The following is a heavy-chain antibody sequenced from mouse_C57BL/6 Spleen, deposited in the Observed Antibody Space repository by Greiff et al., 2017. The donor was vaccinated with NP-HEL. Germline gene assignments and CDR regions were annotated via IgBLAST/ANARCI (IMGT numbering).Heavy chain of an antibody. Sequence: EVQLQQSGPELVKPGASVKISCKASGYTFTDYYMNWVKQSHGKSLEWIGDINPNNGGTSYNQKFKGKATLTVDKSSSTAYMELRSLTSEDSAVYYCAREGAYYYGSSYGFAYWGQGTLVTVSA. CDR1: GYTFTDYY. CDR3: AREGAYYYGSSYGFAY. CDR2: INPNNGGT. V-gene: IGHV1-26*01. J-gene: IGHJ3*01. D-gene: IGHD1-1*01.